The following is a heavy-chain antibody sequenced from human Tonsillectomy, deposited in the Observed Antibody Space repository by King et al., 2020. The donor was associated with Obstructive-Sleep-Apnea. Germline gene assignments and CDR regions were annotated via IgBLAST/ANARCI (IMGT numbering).Heavy chain of an antibody. CDR1: GGSINSYY. Sequence: VQLQESGPGLVKPSETLSLTCTVSGGSINSYYWSWIRQTPGKGLEWIGYISYSGSTNYNPSPKRRFTISVETSKNQFSLKLSSVTAADTAVYYCARDRVGRDGYNRFDYWGQGTLVTVSS. V-gene: IGHV4-59*01. CDR3: ARDRVGRDGYNRFDY. J-gene: IGHJ4*02. CDR2: ISYSGST. D-gene: IGHD5-24*01.